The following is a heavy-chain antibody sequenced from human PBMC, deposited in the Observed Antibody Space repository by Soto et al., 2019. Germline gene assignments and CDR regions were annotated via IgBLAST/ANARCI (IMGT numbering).Heavy chain of an antibody. Sequence: SETLSLTCAVYGGSFSGYYWSWIRQPPGKGLEWIGEINHSGSTNYNPSLKSRVTISVDTSKNQFSLKLSSVTAADTAVYYCARGSATGTMGYYYYYGMDVWGQGTTVTVSS. CDR2: INHSGST. D-gene: IGHD1-1*01. CDR1: GGSFSGYY. J-gene: IGHJ6*02. V-gene: IGHV4-34*01. CDR3: ARGSATGTMGYYYYYGMDV.